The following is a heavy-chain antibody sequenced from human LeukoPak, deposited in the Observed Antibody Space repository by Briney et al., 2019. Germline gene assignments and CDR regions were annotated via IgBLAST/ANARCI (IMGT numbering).Heavy chain of an antibody. J-gene: IGHJ4*02. V-gene: IGHV3-48*01. D-gene: IGHD6-25*01. CDR1: RFNFSSYS. CDR2: ISSRSSTM. Sequence: GGSLRLSCAVSRFNFSSYSMKWVRQAPGKGLEWISYISSRSSTMYYADSVKGRFTISRDNAKNSLYLQMSSLRGEDTAVYYCARDGEQRRGDWGQGTLVTVAS. CDR3: ARDGEQRRGD.